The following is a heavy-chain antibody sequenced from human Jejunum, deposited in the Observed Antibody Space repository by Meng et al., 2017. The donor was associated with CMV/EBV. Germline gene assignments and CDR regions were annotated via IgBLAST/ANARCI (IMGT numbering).Heavy chain of an antibody. V-gene: IGHV5-51*01. CDR3: ARQYYDFWSGSYTGELYFDY. CDR2: IYPGDSDT. CDR1: W. Sequence: WIGWVRQMPGKGLEWMGIIYPGDSDTKYSTSFEGQVAISVDTSVSTAYLHLSTLKASDTAMYYCARQYYDFWSGSYTGELYFDYWGQGTRVTVSS. D-gene: IGHD3-3*01. J-gene: IGHJ4*02.